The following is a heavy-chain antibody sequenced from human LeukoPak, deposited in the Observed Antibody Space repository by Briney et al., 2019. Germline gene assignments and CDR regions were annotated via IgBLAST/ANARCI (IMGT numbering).Heavy chain of an antibody. Sequence: GGSLRLSCAASGFTFSSYEMNWVRQAPGKGLEWVSYISSSGSTIYYADSVKGRFTISRDNAKNSLYQQMNSLRAEDTAVYYCARETITMIVVAPRDAFDIWGQGTMVTVSS. CDR3: ARETITMIVVAPRDAFDI. CDR1: GFTFSSYE. V-gene: IGHV3-48*03. CDR2: ISSSGSTI. D-gene: IGHD3-22*01. J-gene: IGHJ3*02.